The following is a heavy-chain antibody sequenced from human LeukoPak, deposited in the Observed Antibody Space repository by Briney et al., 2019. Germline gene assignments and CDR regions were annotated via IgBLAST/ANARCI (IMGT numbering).Heavy chain of an antibody. CDR3: AKDYEGMDV. Sequence: GGSLRLSCAASGFTFSSYAMTWVRQAPGKGLEWVSSIVGNGGNTYTSASLRGRFTISRDNSKNTLYLEMSSLRAEDTAVYYCAKDYEGMDVWGQGTTVTV. D-gene: IGHD3-16*01. V-gene: IGHV3-23*01. J-gene: IGHJ6*02. CDR2: IVGNGGNT. CDR1: GFTFSSYA.